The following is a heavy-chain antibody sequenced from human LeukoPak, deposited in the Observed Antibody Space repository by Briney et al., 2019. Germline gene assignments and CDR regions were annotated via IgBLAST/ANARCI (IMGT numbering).Heavy chain of an antibody. V-gene: IGHV3-11*01. Sequence: PGGSLRLSCAASGFTFSDYYMSWIRQAPGKGLEWVSYISSSGSTIYYAASGKGRFTISRENAKNLLYMQMNSLRAEDAAVYYCARPSRGYCSSTSCYVDGMDVWGQETTVTVSS. D-gene: IGHD2-2*01. CDR3: ARPSRGYCSSTSCYVDGMDV. CDR1: GFTFSDYY. J-gene: IGHJ6*02. CDR2: ISSSGSTI.